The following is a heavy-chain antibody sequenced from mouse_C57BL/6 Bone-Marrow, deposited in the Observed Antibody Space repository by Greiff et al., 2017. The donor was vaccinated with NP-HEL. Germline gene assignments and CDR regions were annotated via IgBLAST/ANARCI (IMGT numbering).Heavy chain of an antibody. CDR2: IHPNSGST. D-gene: IGHD4-1*01. Sequence: VQLQQPGAELVKPGASVKLSCKASGYTFTSYWMHWVKQRPGQGLEWIGMIHPNSGSTNYNKKFKSKATLTVDKSSSTAYMQLSSLTSEDSAVYYCARGTVSYYFDYWGQGTTLTVSS. CDR1: GYTFTSYW. J-gene: IGHJ2*01. V-gene: IGHV1-64*01. CDR3: ARGTVSYYFDY.